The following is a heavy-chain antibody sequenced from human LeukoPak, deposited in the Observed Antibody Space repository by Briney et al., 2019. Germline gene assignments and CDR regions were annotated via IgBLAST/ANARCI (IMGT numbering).Heavy chain of an antibody. V-gene: IGHV1-18*01. CDR2: ISPYNGNT. J-gene: IGHJ4*02. CDR1: GYSFSSYG. Sequence: GASVKVSCKASGYSFSSYGVSWVRQAPGQGLEWMGWISPYNGNTNYAQKLQGRVTMTTDTSTNTAYMELRSLRSDDTAVYYCARGDINTWTVFDFWGQGTLVTVSS. D-gene: IGHD1-1*01. CDR3: ARGDINTWTVFDF.